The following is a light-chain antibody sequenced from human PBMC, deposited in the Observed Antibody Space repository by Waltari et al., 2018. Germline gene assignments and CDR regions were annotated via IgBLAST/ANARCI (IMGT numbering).Light chain of an antibody. CDR3: AAWDDSLRSVL. V-gene: IGLV1-44*01. Sequence: QSVLTQPPSASGTPGQRVTFSFSGGNPNPRPNTENWYQQLSGTAPKLLIYANKQRPSGVPDRFSGSKSDTSASLVISGLQSEDEADYYCAAWDDSLRSVLFGGGTKLTVL. CDR1: NPNPRPNT. CDR2: ANK. J-gene: IGLJ2*01.